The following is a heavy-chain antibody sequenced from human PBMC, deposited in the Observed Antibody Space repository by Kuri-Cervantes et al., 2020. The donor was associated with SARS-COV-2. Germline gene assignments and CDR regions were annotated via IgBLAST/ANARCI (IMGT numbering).Heavy chain of an antibody. J-gene: IGHJ3*02. Sequence: ASVKVSCKPSGYTFTDYYMHWVRQAPGQGLEWMGWINPNSGGTNYAQKFQGWVTMTRDTSISTVYMELSRLRSDDTAVYYCARSTPFQQLVVIFQGGALDIWGQGTMVTVSS. CDR2: INPNSGGT. CDR3: ARSTPFQQLVVIFQGGALDI. CDR1: GYTFTDYY. D-gene: IGHD3-22*01. V-gene: IGHV1-2*04.